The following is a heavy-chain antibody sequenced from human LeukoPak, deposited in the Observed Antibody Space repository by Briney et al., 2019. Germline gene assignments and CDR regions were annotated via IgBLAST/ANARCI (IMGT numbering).Heavy chain of an antibody. CDR2: ISAYNGNT. CDR1: GYTFTSYG. V-gene: IGHV1-18*01. CDR3: ARDSHCSSTSCYKTDYYYYGMDV. Sequence: GASVKVSCKASGYTFTSYGISWVRQAPGQGLEWMGWISAYNGNTNYAQKLQGRVTMTTDTSTSTAYMELRSLRSEDTAVYYCARDSHCSSTSCYKTDYYYYGMDVWGQGTTVTVSS. J-gene: IGHJ6*02. D-gene: IGHD2-2*02.